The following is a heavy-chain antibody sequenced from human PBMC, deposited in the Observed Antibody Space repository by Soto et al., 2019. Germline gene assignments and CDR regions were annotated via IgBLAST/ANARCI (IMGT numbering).Heavy chain of an antibody. CDR3: ALRSMAVVPEY. CDR2: LYYGRSA. CDR1: GDSISSYY. V-gene: IGHV4-59*01. Sequence: QVQLQESGPGLVKPSETLSLTCAVSGDSISSYYCMWIRQPPGTGLESICFLYYGRSANYNPSLKIRVALSVDPSTNQCPLTLSSRTAADTAVYYCALRSMAVVPEYWGQGPLFTVSS. D-gene: IGHD3-22*01. J-gene: IGHJ4*02.